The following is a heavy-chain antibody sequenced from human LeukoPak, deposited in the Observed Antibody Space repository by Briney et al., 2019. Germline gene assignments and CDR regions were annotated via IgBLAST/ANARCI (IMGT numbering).Heavy chain of an antibody. J-gene: IGHJ4*02. D-gene: IGHD3-3*01. CDR3: AREIGGYFDY. CDR1: GGSISSGSYY. CDR2: IYTSGST. V-gene: IGHV4-61*02. Sequence: SQTLSLTCTVSGGSISSGSYYWSWIRQPAGKGLEWIGRIYTSGSTNYNPSLKSRVTISVDTSKNQFSLKLSSVTAADTAVYYCAREIGGYFDYWGQGTLVTVSS.